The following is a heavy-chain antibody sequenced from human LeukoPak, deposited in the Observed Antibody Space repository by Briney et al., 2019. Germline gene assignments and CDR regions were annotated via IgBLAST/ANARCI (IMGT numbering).Heavy chain of an antibody. D-gene: IGHD5-24*01. CDR3: GRRTQDGYNSPIDY. CDR1: GLTFSNHA. CDR2: SSGSGRDT. V-gene: IGHV3-23*01. J-gene: IGHJ4*02. Sequence: GGSLRLSCAGSGLTFSNHAMTWVRQAPGKGLEYVAESSGSGRDTYYADSVQGRFTISRDNSKNTLYLQMNSLRAEDTAEYYCGRRTQDGYNSPIDYWGQGTLVTVSS.